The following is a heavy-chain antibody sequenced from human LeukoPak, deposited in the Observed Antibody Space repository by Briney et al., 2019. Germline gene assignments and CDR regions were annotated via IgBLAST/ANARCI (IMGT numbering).Heavy chain of an antibody. CDR2: INPNSGGT. D-gene: IGHD2-15*01. CDR1: GYTFTGYY. CDR3: ARGQYCSGGSCYRYYFDY. V-gene: IGHV1-2*02. J-gene: IGHJ4*02. Sequence: ASVKVSCKASGYTFTGYYMHWVRQAPGQGLEWMGWINPNSGGTNYAQKFQGRVTMTRDTSISTAYMELSRLRSDDTAVYYCARGQYCSGGSCYRYYFDYWGRGTLVTVSS.